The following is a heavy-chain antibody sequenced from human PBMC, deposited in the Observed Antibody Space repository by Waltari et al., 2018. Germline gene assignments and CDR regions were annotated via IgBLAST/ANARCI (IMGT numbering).Heavy chain of an antibody. CDR2: ISYNERNI. CDR1: EFTFRSYA. CDR3: ARDYCDRTNCHGMDV. D-gene: IGHD3-22*01. Sequence: QVQLVASGGGVVQPGRPLKLSCAASEFTFRSYAMHWVRQAPGKGLEWVAVISYNERNIYYVDSVKGRFTISRDNSKKMLYLQMYNLRAEDTAVYYCARDYCDRTNCHGMDVWGQGTTVTVSS. J-gene: IGHJ6*02. V-gene: IGHV3-30*04.